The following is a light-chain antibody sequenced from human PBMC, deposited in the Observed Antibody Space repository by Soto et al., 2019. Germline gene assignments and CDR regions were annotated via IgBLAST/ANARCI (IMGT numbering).Light chain of an antibody. J-gene: IGKJ4*01. V-gene: IGKV3-15*01. CDR2: AAS. CDR3: QQYDERPPNRS. Sequence: EIVMTQSPATLSVSPGERATLSCRASQSVSTNLAWYQQKPGQAPRLLIYAASVRATGIPARFSRSGSGTEFTLTISSLQAEDFAVYFCQQYDERPPNRSFGGGTKVEIK. CDR1: QSVSTN.